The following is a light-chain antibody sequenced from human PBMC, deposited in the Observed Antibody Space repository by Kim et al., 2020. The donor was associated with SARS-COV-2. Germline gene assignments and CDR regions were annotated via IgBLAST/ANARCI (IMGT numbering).Light chain of an antibody. CDR1: QSISNY. J-gene: IGKJ4*01. V-gene: IGKV1-17*03. Sequence: DIQMTQSPSTLSASVGDRVTITCRASQSISNYLVWFQQKPGKDPKRLIYTASSLQSGVPSRFGGSGSGTEFTLTISSLQPEDFATYICLQHKSDPLTFWGGGTVE. CDR2: TAS. CDR3: LQHKSDPLT.